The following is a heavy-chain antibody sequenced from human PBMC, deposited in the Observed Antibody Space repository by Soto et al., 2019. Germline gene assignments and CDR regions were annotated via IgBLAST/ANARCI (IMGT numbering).Heavy chain of an antibody. CDR3: VRVNLYCSGSSCYEH. Sequence: PGGSLRLSCAASGFTFSSYSMNWVRQAPGKGLEWVSSISSSSSYIYYADSVKGRFTISRDNAKNSLYLQMSSLRSEDTAVYYCVRVNLYCSGSSCYEHWGQGTLVTVSS. CDR1: GFTFSSYS. V-gene: IGHV3-21*04. J-gene: IGHJ4*02. CDR2: ISSSSSYI. D-gene: IGHD2-2*01.